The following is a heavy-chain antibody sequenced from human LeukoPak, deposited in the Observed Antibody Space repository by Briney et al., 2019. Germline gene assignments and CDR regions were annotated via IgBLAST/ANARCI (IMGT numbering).Heavy chain of an antibody. CDR3: ARIDYDFWSGHDY. CDR2: INHSGST. J-gene: IGHJ4*02. Sequence: SETLSLTCAVYSGSFSGYYWSWIRQPPGKGLEWIGEINHSGSTNYNPSLKSRVTTSVDTSKNQFSLKLSSVTAADTAVYYCARIDYDFWSGHDYWGQGTLVTVSS. D-gene: IGHD3-3*01. CDR1: SGSFSGYY. V-gene: IGHV4-34*01.